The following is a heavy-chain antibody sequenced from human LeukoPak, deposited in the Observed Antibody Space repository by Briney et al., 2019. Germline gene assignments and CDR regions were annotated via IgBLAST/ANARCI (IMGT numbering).Heavy chain of an antibody. CDR2: IKQDGSEK. V-gene: IGHV3-7*01. D-gene: IGHD6-19*01. CDR3: ARWTRLRGAVAGHFDY. CDR1: GLTFSSYW. Sequence: GGSLRLSCAASGLTFSSYWMSWVRQAPGKGLEWVANIKQDGSEKYYVDSVKGRFTISRDNAKNSLYLQMNSLRAEDTAVYYCARWTRLRGAVAGHFDYWGQGTLVTVSS. J-gene: IGHJ4*02.